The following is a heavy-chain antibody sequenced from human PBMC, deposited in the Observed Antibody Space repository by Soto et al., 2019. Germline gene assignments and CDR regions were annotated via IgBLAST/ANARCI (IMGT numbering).Heavy chain of an antibody. CDR2: INHSGST. CDR3: ARVSGIAAAGRGPRRYGMDV. Sequence: QVQLQQWGAGLLKPSETLSLTCAVYGGSFSGYYWSWIRQPPGKGLEWIGEINHSGSTNYNPSLKSRVTRSVDTSKNKFSLRLSSVTAADTAVYYCARVSGIAAAGRGPRRYGMDVWGQGTTVTVSS. D-gene: IGHD6-13*01. J-gene: IGHJ6*02. V-gene: IGHV4-34*01. CDR1: GGSFSGYY.